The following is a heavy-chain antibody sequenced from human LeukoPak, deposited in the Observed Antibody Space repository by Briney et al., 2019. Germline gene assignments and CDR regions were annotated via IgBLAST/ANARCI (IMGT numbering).Heavy chain of an antibody. J-gene: IGHJ5*02. CDR1: GYLFTSYW. Sequence: GASLKISCQCSGYLFTSYWIGRVRQLPGKGVECMGIIYPGDSDTRYSPSFQGQVTISADKSISTAYLQWSSLKASDTAMYYCARLRGRDIVVVHWFDPGGQGTLVTVS. V-gene: IGHV5-51*01. D-gene: IGHD2-2*01. CDR3: ARLRGRDIVVVHWFDP. CDR2: IYPGDSDT.